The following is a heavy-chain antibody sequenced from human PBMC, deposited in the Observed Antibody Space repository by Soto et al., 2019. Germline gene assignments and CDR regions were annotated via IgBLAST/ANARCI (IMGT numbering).Heavy chain of an antibody. D-gene: IGHD2-2*01. CDR1: AGTFSSYT. CDR3: ATCSSTSCYLTFDY. Sequence: SVKVSCKASAGTFSSYTISWVRPAPGQGLEWMGRIIPILGIANYAQKFQGRVTITADKSTSTAYMELSSLRSEDTAVYYCATCSSTSCYLTFDYWGQGTLVTVSS. J-gene: IGHJ4*02. CDR2: IIPILGIA. V-gene: IGHV1-69*02.